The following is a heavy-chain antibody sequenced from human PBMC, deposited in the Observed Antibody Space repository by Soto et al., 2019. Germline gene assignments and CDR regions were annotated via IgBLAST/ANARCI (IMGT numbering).Heavy chain of an antibody. CDR1: GFTFSNYV. V-gene: IGHV3-23*01. J-gene: IGHJ4*02. Sequence: EVQLLDSGGGLVQPGGSLRLSCAASGFTFSNYVMSWVRQAPGTGLEWVSSISGSGGATYYADFVKGRFTISRDNSKNTLYLQMNSLRAEDTAVYYCTKRTLELKNFGYWGRGTLVTVSS. CDR2: ISGSGGAT. D-gene: IGHD1-7*01. CDR3: TKRTLELKNFGY.